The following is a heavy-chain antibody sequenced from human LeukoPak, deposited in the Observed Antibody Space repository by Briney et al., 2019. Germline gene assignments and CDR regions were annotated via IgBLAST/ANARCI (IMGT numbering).Heavy chain of an antibody. V-gene: IGHV4-59*01. Sequence: SETLSLTCTVSGGSISSYYWSWIRQPPGKGPEWIGYIYYSGSTNYNPSLKSRVTISVDTSKNQFSLKLSSVTAADTAVYYCARDLLSGYYYYGMDVWGKGTTVTVSS. CDR3: ARDLLSGYYYYGMDV. D-gene: IGHD2/OR15-2a*01. CDR1: GGSISSYY. J-gene: IGHJ6*04. CDR2: IYYSGST.